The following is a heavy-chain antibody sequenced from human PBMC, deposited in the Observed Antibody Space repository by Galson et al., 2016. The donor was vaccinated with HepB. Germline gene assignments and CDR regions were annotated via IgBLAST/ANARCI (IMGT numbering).Heavy chain of an antibody. Sequence: SGGSISSSSYYWDWIRQPPGKGLEWIGSLYYSGSTYYNPSLKSRDTISVDTSKNQFSLMLTSVTAADTAVYYCAGHRGRPWGYYYYGMDVWGQGTTVTVSS. CDR3: AGHRGRPWGYYYYGMDV. CDR2: LYYSGST. D-gene: IGHD7-27*01. V-gene: IGHV4-39*07. J-gene: IGHJ6*02. CDR1: GGSISSSSYY.